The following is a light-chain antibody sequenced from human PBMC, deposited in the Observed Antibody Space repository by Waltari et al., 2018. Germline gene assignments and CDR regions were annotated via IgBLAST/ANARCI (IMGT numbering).Light chain of an antibody. CDR3: MQALQTPPT. V-gene: IGKV2-28*01. Sequence: DIVMTQSPLSLPVTPGEPASIPCRSSQSLLHSNVYNYLDWYLQKPGQSPQLLIYLGSNRASGVPDRFSGRGSGTDFTLKISRVEAEDVGVYYCMQALQTPPTFGQGTKVEIK. J-gene: IGKJ1*01. CDR1: QSLLHSNVYNY. CDR2: LGS.